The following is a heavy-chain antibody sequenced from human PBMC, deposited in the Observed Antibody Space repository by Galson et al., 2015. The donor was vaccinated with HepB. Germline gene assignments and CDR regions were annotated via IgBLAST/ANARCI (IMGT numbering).Heavy chain of an antibody. V-gene: IGHV1-18*01. CDR3: ATSGWAARLDAFDI. D-gene: IGHD6-6*01. Sequence: SVKVSCKASGGTFSSYGISWVRQAPGQGLEWMGWISAYNGNTNYARKFQARVTMTTDTSTNTAYMELRSLRSDDTAVYYCATSGWAARLDAFDIWGQGTMVTVSS. CDR1: GGTFSSYG. CDR2: ISAYNGNT. J-gene: IGHJ3*02.